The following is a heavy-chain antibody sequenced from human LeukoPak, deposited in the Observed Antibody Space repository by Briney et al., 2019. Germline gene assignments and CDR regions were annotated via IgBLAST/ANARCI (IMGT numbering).Heavy chain of an antibody. J-gene: IGHJ4*02. CDR3: ARSSTWHYFDY. CDR2: INPSGGTT. CDR1: GNTFTSYY. Sequence: AASVKVSFKASGNTFTSYYIHWVRQAPGQGLEWMGIINPSGGTTVYAQKFQGRVTMTRDTSTSTVYMELSSLRSEDTAVYYCARSSTWHYFDYWGQGTLVTVSS. D-gene: IGHD6-13*01. V-gene: IGHV1-46*01.